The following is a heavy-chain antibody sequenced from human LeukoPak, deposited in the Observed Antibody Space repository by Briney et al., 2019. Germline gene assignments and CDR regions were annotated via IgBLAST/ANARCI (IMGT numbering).Heavy chain of an antibody. J-gene: IGHJ4*02. CDR2: INHSGST. CDR1: GGSFSGYY. V-gene: IGHV4-34*01. D-gene: IGHD6-13*01. CDR3: ARVVAIAAAGTDYFDY. Sequence: PSETLSLTCAVYGGSFSGYYWSWIRQPPGKGREWIGEINHSGSTNYNPSPKSRVTISVDTSKNQFSLKLSSVTAADTAVYYCARVVAIAAAGTDYFDYWGQGTLVTVSS.